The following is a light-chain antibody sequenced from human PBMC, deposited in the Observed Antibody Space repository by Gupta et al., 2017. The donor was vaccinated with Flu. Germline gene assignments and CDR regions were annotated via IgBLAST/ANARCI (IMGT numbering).Light chain of an antibody. V-gene: IGLV2-14*01. Sequence: QSALTQPASVSGSPGQSITISCTGTSSDVGAYNYVSWYQQHPGKAPKLMIYEVSYRPSGISERFSGSKSANTASLTISGLQADDEADYYCSSYTGSVTVFGGGTKLTVL. CDR1: SSDVGAYNY. CDR2: EVS. CDR3: SSYTGSVTV. J-gene: IGLJ3*02.